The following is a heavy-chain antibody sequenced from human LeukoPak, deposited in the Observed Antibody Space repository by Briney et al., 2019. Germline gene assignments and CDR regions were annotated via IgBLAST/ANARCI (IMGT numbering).Heavy chain of an antibody. Sequence: GESLKISCKGSGYSFTSYWVGWVRQMPGKGLEWMGIIYPGDSDTRYSPSFQGQVTISADKSISTAYLQWSSLKASGTAMYYCARQWYYYDSSGYYPDYWGQGTLVTVSS. CDR3: ARQWYYYDSSGYYPDY. D-gene: IGHD3-22*01. CDR2: IYPGDSDT. CDR1: GYSFTSYW. J-gene: IGHJ4*02. V-gene: IGHV5-51*01.